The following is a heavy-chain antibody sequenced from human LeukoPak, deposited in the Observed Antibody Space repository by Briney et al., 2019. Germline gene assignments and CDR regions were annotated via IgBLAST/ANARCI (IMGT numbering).Heavy chain of an antibody. CDR1: GFTFSSYA. D-gene: IGHD1-7*01. V-gene: IGHV3-23*01. CDR3: AKGLAAGTDLFDY. J-gene: IGHJ4*02. Sequence: RGSLRLSCAASGFTFSSYAMSWVRQAPGKGLEWVSAISGSGGSTYYADSVKGRFTISRDNSKNTLYLQMNSLRAEDTAVYYCAKGLAAGTDLFDYWGQGTLVTVSS. CDR2: ISGSGGST.